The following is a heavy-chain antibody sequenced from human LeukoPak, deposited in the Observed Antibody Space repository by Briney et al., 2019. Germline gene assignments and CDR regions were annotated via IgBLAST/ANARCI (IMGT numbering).Heavy chain of an antibody. Sequence: GGSLRLSCAASGFTFSSYAVSWVRQAPGKGLEWVSAISGSGGSTYYADSVKGRFTISRDNSKNTLYLQMNSLRAEDTAVYYCAEENLVGAAYWGNFDYWGQGTLVTVSS. J-gene: IGHJ4*02. D-gene: IGHD7-27*01. CDR2: ISGSGGST. CDR3: AEENLVGAAYWGNFDY. V-gene: IGHV3-23*01. CDR1: GFTFSSYA.